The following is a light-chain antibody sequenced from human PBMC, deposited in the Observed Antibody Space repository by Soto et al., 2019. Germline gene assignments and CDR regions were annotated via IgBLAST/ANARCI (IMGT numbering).Light chain of an antibody. CDR2: DAS. V-gene: IGKV1-33*01. Sequence: DLQGAKSPASLSASVGDRVTITGQASQDINKNLIWYQQKPGKAPKLLIYDASDLETGVPSRFSGSGSGTGFTFTISSLQPEDFATYYCQQYDNLPITFGQGTRLEIK. J-gene: IGKJ5*01. CDR3: QQYDNLPIT. CDR1: QDINKN.